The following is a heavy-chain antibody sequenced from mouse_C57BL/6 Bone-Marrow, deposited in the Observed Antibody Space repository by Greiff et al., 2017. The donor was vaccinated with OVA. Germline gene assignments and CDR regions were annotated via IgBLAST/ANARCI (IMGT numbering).Heavy chain of an antibody. J-gene: IGHJ2*01. Sequence: EVKLQESGAELVRPGASVKLSCTASGFNIKDDYMHWVKQRPEQGLEWIGWIDPENGDTEYASKFQGKATITADTSSNTAYLQLSSLPSEDTAVYYCTSYGNFGYWGQGTTLTVSS. CDR3: TSYGNFGY. CDR1: GFNIKDDY. V-gene: IGHV14-4*01. D-gene: IGHD2-1*01. CDR2: IDPENGDT.